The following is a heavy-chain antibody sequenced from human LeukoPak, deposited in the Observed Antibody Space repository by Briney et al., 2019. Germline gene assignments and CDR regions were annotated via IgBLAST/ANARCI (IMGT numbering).Heavy chain of an antibody. Sequence: SETLSLTCAVYGGSFSGYYWSWIRQPPGKGLEWIGEINHSGSTNYNPSLKSRVTISVDTSKNQFSLKLNSVTAADTAVYYCARGPSGYYYGSGSYRYWGQGTLVSVSS. CDR3: ARGPSGYYYGSGSYRY. CDR2: INHSGST. D-gene: IGHD3-10*01. CDR1: GGSFSGYY. J-gene: IGHJ4*02. V-gene: IGHV4-34*01.